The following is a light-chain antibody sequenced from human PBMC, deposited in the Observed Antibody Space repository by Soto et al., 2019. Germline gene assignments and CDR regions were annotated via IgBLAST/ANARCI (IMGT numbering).Light chain of an antibody. J-gene: IGLJ1*01. CDR1: SSNIGGNS. V-gene: IGLV1-51*01. CDR2: DDN. CDR3: GSWDSSLSAYV. Sequence: QSVVTQPPSVSVAPGQKVTISCSGSSSNIGGNSVSWYQQLPGTAPKLLIYDDNKRPSGIPDRFSGSKSGTSATLGITGFQTGDEADYYCGSWDSSLSAYVFGTGTKGTVL.